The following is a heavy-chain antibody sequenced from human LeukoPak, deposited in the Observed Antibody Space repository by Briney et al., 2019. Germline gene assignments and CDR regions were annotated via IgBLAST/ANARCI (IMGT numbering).Heavy chain of an antibody. D-gene: IGHD3-10*01. CDR1: GFTFSSYA. V-gene: IGHV3-23*01. CDR3: AKDSSLYGSGSYYNEYYFDY. J-gene: IGHJ4*02. CDR2: ISGSGGST. Sequence: GGSLRLSCAASGFTFSSYAMSWVRQAPGKGLEWVSAISGSGGSTYYADSVKGRFTISRDNSKNTLYLQMNSLRAEDTAVYYCAKDSSLYGSGSYYNEYYFDYWGQGTLVTVSS.